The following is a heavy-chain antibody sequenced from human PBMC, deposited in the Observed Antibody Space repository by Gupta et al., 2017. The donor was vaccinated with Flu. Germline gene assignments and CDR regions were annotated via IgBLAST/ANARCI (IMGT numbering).Heavy chain of an antibody. CDR2: IYSRGST. CDR1: GGSISSDNSY. Sequence: QVQLQESGPGLVKPSQTLSLTCTVSGGSISSDNSYWTWIRQPAGKGLEWIGRIYSRGSTHYNPSLKSRVSISIDTSKNQFSLKLTSVTAADTAVYYCARGYSSVWYWKFDYWGQGILVTVSS. V-gene: IGHV4-61*02. J-gene: IGHJ4*02. D-gene: IGHD6-19*01. CDR3: ARGYSSVWYWKFDY.